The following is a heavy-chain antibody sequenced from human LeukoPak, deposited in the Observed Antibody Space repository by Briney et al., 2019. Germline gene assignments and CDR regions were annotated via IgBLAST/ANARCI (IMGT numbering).Heavy chain of an antibody. D-gene: IGHD6-13*01. CDR1: GVSFSGYY. CDR2: INHSGST. V-gene: IGHV4-34*01. J-gene: IGHJ5*02. Sequence: PSETLSLTCAVYGVSFSGYYWSWIRQPPGKGLEWIGEINHSGSTNYNPSLKSRVTISVDTSKNQFSLKLSSVTAADTAVYYCARGFSSSWYNWFDPWGQGTLVTVSS. CDR3: ARGFSSSWYNWFDP.